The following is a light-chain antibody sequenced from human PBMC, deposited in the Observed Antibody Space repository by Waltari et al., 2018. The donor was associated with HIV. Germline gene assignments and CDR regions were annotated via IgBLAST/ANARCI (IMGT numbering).Light chain of an antibody. J-gene: IGLJ1*01. V-gene: IGLV2-11*01. CDR1: SSYVDTF. Sequence: QSALTQPHSVSGSPGQSLTISCTGTSSYVDTFVSWYQQHPGKAPKVIIYDVNKRPSVVPDLFSGSTSGNTAFLTISGLQAEDEAEYHCCSHAGNFIFAFGSGTKVTVL. CDR3: CSHAGNFIFA. CDR2: DVN.